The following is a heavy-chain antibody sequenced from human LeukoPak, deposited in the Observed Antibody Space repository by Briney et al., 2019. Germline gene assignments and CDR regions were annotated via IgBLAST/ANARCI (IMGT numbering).Heavy chain of an antibody. CDR3: ARLRLRPRSWFDP. D-gene: IGHD2-21*02. J-gene: IGHJ5*02. V-gene: IGHV4-4*07. CDR1: GGSISSYY. Sequence: SETLSLTCTVSGGSISSYYWSWIRQPAGKGLEWIGRIYSSGSTDYNPSLKSRVTISVDTSKNQFSLKLSSVTAADTAVYYCARLRLRPRSWFDPWGQGTLVTVSS. CDR2: IYSSGST.